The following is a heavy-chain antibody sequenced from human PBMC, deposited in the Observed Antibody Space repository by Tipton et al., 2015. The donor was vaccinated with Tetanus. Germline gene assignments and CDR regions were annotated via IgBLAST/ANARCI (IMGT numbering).Heavy chain of an antibody. CDR1: GFTFSSYG. D-gene: IGHD3-3*01. J-gene: IGHJ3*02. CDR3: AKVRFLEWLLEKDAFDI. Sequence: SLRLSCAASGFTFSSYGMHWVRQAPGKGLEWVAVISYDGSNKCYADSVKGRFTISRDNSKNTLYLQMNSLRAEDTAVYYCAKVRFLEWLLEKDAFDIWGQGTMVTVSS. CDR2: ISYDGSNK. V-gene: IGHV3-30*18.